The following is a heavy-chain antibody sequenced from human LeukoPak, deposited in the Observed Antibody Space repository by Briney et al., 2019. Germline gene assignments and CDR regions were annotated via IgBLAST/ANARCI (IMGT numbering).Heavy chain of an antibody. J-gene: IGHJ4*02. Sequence: GGSLRLSCAASGFTFTNYAMHWVRQAPGKGLEWVAVISYDGSNKYYADSVKGRFTISRDNSKNTLYLQMNSLRAEDTAVYYCARDPGQWLAPKYYFDYWGQGTLVTVSS. V-gene: IGHV3-30-3*01. CDR2: ISYDGSNK. D-gene: IGHD6-19*01. CDR3: ARDPGQWLAPKYYFDY. CDR1: GFTFTNYA.